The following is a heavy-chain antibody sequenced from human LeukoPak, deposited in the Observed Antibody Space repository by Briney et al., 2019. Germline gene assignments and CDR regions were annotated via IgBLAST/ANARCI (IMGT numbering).Heavy chain of an antibody. CDR2: ISSSGNTT. V-gene: IGHV3-11*04. Sequence: PGGSLRLSCAASGFTFSDYYMSWIPQAPGKGLECVSYISSSGNTTYHADSVKGRFTISRDNAKNSLYLQMSSLRAEDTAVYYCARDGGSSWYFDYWGQGTLVTVSS. J-gene: IGHJ4*02. CDR3: ARDGGSSWYFDY. CDR1: GFTFSDYY. D-gene: IGHD6-13*01.